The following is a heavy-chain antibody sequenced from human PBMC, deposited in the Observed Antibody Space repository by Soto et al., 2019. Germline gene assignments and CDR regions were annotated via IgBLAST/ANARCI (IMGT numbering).Heavy chain of an antibody. CDR2: ISYDGSNK. D-gene: IGHD2-15*01. Sequence: QVQLVESGGGVVQPGRSLRLSCAASGFTFSSYGMHWVRQAPGKGLEWVAVISYDGSNKYYADSVKGRFTISRDNSKNTLYLQMNSLRAEDTAVYYCAKDYDIVVVVAATGAIDYWGQGTLVTGSS. J-gene: IGHJ4*02. V-gene: IGHV3-30*18. CDR3: AKDYDIVVVVAATGAIDY. CDR1: GFTFSSYG.